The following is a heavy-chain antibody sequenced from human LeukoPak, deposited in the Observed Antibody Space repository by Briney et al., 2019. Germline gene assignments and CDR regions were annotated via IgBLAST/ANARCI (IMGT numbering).Heavy chain of an antibody. Sequence: GGSLRLSCAASGFSFSNYAMGWVRQAPGKGLEWVTSISSSSSYIYYADSVKGRFTIPRDNAKNSLYLQMNSLRAEDTAVYYCARSTYGSGSYYPYWGQRTLVTVSS. J-gene: IGHJ4*02. CDR3: ARSTYGSGSYYPY. D-gene: IGHD3-10*01. CDR1: GFSFSNYA. V-gene: IGHV3-21*01. CDR2: ISSSSSYI.